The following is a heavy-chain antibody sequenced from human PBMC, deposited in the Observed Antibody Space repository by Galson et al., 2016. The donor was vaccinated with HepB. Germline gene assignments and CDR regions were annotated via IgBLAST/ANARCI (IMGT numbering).Heavy chain of an antibody. CDR2: ITPIFATS. CDR1: GGTFRDYA. D-gene: IGHD3-10*01. CDR3: AGAPGEGHYGSRSYPGMGV. J-gene: IGHJ6*02. Sequence: SVKVSCKASGGTFRDYAISWVRQAPGQGLEWMGGITPIFATSKRAQKFQDRVTITADESTGTAYMELSSLRSEDTAVYYCAGAPGEGHYGSRSYPGMGVWGQGTTVTVSS. V-gene: IGHV1-69*13.